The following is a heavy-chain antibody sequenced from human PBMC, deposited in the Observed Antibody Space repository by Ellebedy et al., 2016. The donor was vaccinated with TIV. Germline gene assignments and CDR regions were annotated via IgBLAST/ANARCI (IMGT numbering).Heavy chain of an antibody. CDR1: GFTLSGYH. Sequence: GESLKISCTASGFTLSGYHMNWVRQAPGKGLEWISYISNSANTEYHADSVKGRFIISRDNAHDSLHLQMNSLTAEDTAVYYCVREPPHHDFWNGYSEFDLWGQGTLVTVSS. CDR3: VREPPHHDFWNGYSEFDL. CDR2: ISNSANTE. V-gene: IGHV3-11*01. J-gene: IGHJ4*02. D-gene: IGHD3-3*01.